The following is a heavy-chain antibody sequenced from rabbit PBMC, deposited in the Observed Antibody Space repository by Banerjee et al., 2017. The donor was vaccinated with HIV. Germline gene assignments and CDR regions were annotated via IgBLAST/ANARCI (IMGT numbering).Heavy chain of an antibody. Sequence: QEQLKESGGGLFKPGGSLKLSCTASGFDFSSYYMSWVRQAPGKGLEWIACINTSSGSPWYASWVNGRFTISRSTSLNTVDLKMTSLTAADTATYFCARWGYGDYTLMDLWGPGTLVTVS. D-gene: IGHD2-1*01. V-gene: IGHV1S43*01. CDR3: ARWGYGDYTLMDL. J-gene: IGHJ4*01. CDR1: GFDFSSYY. CDR2: INTSSGSP.